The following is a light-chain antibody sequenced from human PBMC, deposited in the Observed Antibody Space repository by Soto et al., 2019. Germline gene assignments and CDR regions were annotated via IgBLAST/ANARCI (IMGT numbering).Light chain of an antibody. V-gene: IGLV2-14*03. Sequence: QSVLTQPASVSGSPGQSITISCTGTSSDIGAYNFVSWYQQHPGKAPKLMLYDVNIRPSGVSNRFSGSKSGNTASLTISGLQAEDEADYYCTSCTTSTTMLFGGGTKLTVL. CDR2: DVN. J-gene: IGLJ2*01. CDR3: TSCTTSTTML. CDR1: SSDIGAYNF.